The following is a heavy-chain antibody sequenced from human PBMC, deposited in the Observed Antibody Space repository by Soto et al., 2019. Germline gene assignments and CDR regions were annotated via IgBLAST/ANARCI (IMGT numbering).Heavy chain of an antibody. CDR1: GFSLSTTGVG. V-gene: IGHV2-5*02. CDR3: VHRHYNLGKYGMDV. D-gene: IGHD1-1*01. Sequence: QITLKESGPTVVKPTQTLTLTCTFSGFSLSTTGVGVGWIRQPPGKALEWLALFYWDDTKRYSPSLKTRLTITKDTSKNQVVLTMTNMAPVDTATYYCVHRHYNLGKYGMDVWGQGTTVTVSS. J-gene: IGHJ6*02. CDR2: FYWDDTK.